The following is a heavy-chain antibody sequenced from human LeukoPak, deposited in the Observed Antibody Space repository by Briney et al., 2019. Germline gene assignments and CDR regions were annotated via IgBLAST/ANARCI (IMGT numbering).Heavy chain of an antibody. V-gene: IGHV3-23*01. Sequence: GGSLRLSCAASGFAFSSFAMGWVRQSPGKGLEWLSTINGGGNTTFYSDSVKGRFTISRDNSKNTLSLQMNSLRAEDTAVYFCAKERRRVDTAMVRSYYFENWGQGTLVTVSS. CDR2: INGGGNTT. CDR1: GFAFSSFA. J-gene: IGHJ4*02. CDR3: AKERRRVDTAMVRSYYFEN. D-gene: IGHD5-18*01.